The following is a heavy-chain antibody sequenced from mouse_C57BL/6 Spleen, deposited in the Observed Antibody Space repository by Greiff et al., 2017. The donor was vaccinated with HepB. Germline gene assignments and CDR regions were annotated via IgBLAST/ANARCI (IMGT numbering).Heavy chain of an antibody. D-gene: IGHD1-1*01. V-gene: IGHV1-85*01. CDR3: AKDYYGSGGYYFDY. Sequence: QVQLKESGPELVKPGASVKLSCKASGYTFTSYDINWVQQRPGQGLEWIGWIYPRDGSTKYNEKFKGKATLTVDTSSSTAYMELHSLTSEDSAVYFCAKDYYGSGGYYFDYWGQGTTLTVSS. J-gene: IGHJ2*01. CDR2: IYPRDGST. CDR1: GYTFTSYD.